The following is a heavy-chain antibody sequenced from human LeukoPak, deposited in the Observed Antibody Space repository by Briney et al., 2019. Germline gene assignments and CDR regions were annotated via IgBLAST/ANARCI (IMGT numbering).Heavy chain of an antibody. CDR2: ISYDGSNK. Sequence: GGSLRLSCAASGFTFSSYGMHWVRQAPGKGLEWVAVISYDGSNKYYADSVKGRFTISRDNSKNTLYLQMNSQRAEDTAVYYCAKDERITIFGVFVNWGQGTLVTVSS. D-gene: IGHD3-3*01. CDR3: AKDERITIFGVFVN. V-gene: IGHV3-30*18. CDR1: GFTFSSYG. J-gene: IGHJ4*02.